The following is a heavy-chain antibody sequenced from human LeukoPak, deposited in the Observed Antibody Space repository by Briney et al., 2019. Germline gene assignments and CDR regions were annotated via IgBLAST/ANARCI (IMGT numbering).Heavy chain of an antibody. Sequence: PGGSLRLSCAASAFTFSDYSMNWVRQAPGKGLEWISYIDTSSSAMYYADSVMGRFTISRDNAKESLYPQMNSLRDEDTAVYYCARWGNYKVMDVWGQGTTVTVSS. J-gene: IGHJ6*02. V-gene: IGHV3-48*02. CDR3: ARWGNYKVMDV. CDR2: IDTSSSAM. CDR1: AFTFSDYS. D-gene: IGHD1-7*01.